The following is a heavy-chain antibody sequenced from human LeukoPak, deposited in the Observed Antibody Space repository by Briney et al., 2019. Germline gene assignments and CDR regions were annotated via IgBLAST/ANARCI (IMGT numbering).Heavy chain of an antibody. CDR1: GGSISSGGYY. CDR3: ARDRGSSSWYSFFDY. J-gene: IGHJ4*02. V-gene: IGHV4-61*08. D-gene: IGHD6-13*01. CDR2: IYNSGST. Sequence: SQTLSLTCTVSGGSISSGGYYWSWIRQPPGKGLEWIGNIYNSGSTNYKPSLKSRVTISGDTSKNQFSLKLSSVTAADTAVYYCARDRGSSSWYSFFDYWGQGTLVTVSS.